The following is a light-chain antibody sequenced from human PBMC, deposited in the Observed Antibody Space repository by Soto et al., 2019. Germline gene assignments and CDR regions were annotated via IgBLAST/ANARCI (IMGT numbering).Light chain of an antibody. Sequence: EIVLTQSPGTLSLSPGERATLSCRASQIFNSKYLAWYQQKPGQAPRLLIYGASSRTRGIPDRFSGSASGTDFALTVDSLEPDSSAVYYCQQYRTFWTFGQGTRVEIK. CDR3: QQYRTFWT. V-gene: IGKV3-20*01. CDR2: GAS. CDR1: QIFNSKY. J-gene: IGKJ1*01.